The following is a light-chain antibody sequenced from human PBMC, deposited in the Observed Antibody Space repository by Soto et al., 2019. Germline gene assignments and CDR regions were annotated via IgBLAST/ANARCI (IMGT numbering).Light chain of an antibody. V-gene: IGLV1-44*01. J-gene: IGLJ2*01. CDR1: RSNIGSNT. CDR3: AAWDDSLNGHVV. Sequence: QSVLTQPPSASGTPGKRVTISSSGSRSNIGSNTVNWYQQLPGTAPKLLIYSNNQRTSGVPDRFSGSKSGTSASLAISGLQSEDEADYYCAAWDDSLNGHVVFGGGTKLTVL. CDR2: SNN.